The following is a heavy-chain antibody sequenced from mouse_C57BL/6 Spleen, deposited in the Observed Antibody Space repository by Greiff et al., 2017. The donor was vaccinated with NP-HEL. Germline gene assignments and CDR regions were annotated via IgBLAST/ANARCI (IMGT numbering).Heavy chain of an antibody. J-gene: IGHJ1*03. V-gene: IGHV5-9-1*02. D-gene: IGHD2-1*01. Sequence: EVKVEESGEGLVKPGGSLKLSCAASGFTFSSYAMSWVRQTPEKRLEWVAYISSGGDYIYYADTVKGRFTISRDNARNTLYLQMSSLKSEDTAMYYCTRGGGYYGNYEGYFDVWGTGTTVTVSS. CDR1: GFTFSSYA. CDR3: TRGGGYYGNYEGYFDV. CDR2: ISSGGDYI.